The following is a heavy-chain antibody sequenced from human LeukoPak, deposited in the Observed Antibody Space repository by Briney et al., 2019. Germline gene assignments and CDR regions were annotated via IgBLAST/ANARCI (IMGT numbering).Heavy chain of an antibody. CDR1: GFTFSDYY. D-gene: IGHD4/OR15-4a*01. V-gene: IGHV4-34*01. J-gene: IGHJ6*03. CDR2: INHSGST. CDR3: ARAGPLTTTYYYYMDV. Sequence: GSLRLSCAASGFTFSDYYMSWIRQPPGKGLEWIGEINHSGSTNYNPSLKSRVTISVDTSKNQFSLKLSSVTAADTAVYYCARAGPLTTTYYYYMDVWGKGTTVTVSS.